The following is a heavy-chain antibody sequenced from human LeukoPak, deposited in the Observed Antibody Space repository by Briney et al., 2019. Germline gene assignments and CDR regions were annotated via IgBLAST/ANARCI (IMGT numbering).Heavy chain of an antibody. CDR2: IGIAGDT. CDR3: IRGGIQVSGIDAFDI. CDR1: GFTFSSYD. Sequence: GGSLRLSCAASGFTFSSYDMHWVRQAPGRGLEWVSAIGIAGDTYYPDSVKGRFTISRENAKNSMYLQMNSLRDGDTAVYYCIRGGIQVSGIDAFDIWGQGTMVTVSS. V-gene: IGHV3-13*04. D-gene: IGHD5/OR15-5a*01. J-gene: IGHJ3*02.